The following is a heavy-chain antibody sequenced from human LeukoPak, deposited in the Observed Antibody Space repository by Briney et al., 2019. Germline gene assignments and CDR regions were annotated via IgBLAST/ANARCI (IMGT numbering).Heavy chain of an antibody. D-gene: IGHD3-10*01. CDR3: ASTSYGSGSYFTPARPYYHYYGMDV. CDR1: GGSFSGYY. Sequence: SETLSLTCAVYGGSFSGYYWSWIRQPPGKGLEWIGEINHSGSTNYNPSLKSRVTISVDTSKNQFSLKLSSVTAADTAVYYCASTSYGSGSYFTPARPYYHYYGMDVWGQGTTVTVSS. V-gene: IGHV4-34*01. J-gene: IGHJ6*02. CDR2: INHSGST.